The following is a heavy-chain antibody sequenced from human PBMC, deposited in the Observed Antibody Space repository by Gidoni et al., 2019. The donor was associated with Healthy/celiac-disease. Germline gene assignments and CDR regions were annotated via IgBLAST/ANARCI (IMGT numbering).Heavy chain of an antibody. CDR3: ASGYCSGGSCYFGYYYYGMDV. CDR2: INPNSGGT. J-gene: IGHJ6*02. CDR1: GYTFTGYY. Sequence: QVQLVQSGAEVKKPGASVKVSCKASGYTFTGYYLHWVRQAPGQGLEWMGWINPNSGGTNYAQKFQGRVTMTRDTSISTAYMELSRLRSDDTAVYYCASGYCSGGSCYFGYYYYGMDVWGQGTTVTVSS. V-gene: IGHV1-2*02. D-gene: IGHD2-15*01.